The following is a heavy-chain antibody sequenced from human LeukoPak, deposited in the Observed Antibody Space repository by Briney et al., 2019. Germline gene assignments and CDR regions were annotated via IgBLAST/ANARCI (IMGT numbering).Heavy chain of an antibody. V-gene: IGHV1-46*01. CDR3: ARERGDGYSSGWYQPFDY. J-gene: IGHJ4*02. Sequence: GASVKVSCKASGYTFTSYYMHWVRQAPGQGLEWMGIINPSGGSTSYAQKFQGRVTMTEDTSTDTAYMELSSLRSEDTAVYYCARERGDGYSSGWYQPFDYWGQGTLVTVSS. D-gene: IGHD6-19*01. CDR1: GYTFTSYY. CDR2: INPSGGST.